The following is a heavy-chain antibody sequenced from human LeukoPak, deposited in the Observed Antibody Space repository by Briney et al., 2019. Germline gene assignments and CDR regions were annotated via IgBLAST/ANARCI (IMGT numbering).Heavy chain of an antibody. CDR1: GGTFSSYA. V-gene: IGHV1-69*13. CDR2: IIPIFGTA. Sequence: ASVKVSCKASGGTFSSYAISRVRQAPGQGLEWMGGIIPIFGTANYAQRFQGRVTITADESTSTAYMELSSLRSEDTAVYYCARGVPKGYSSYNYYGMDVWGQGTTVTVSS. J-gene: IGHJ6*02. D-gene: IGHD6-13*01. CDR3: ARGVPKGYSSYNYYGMDV.